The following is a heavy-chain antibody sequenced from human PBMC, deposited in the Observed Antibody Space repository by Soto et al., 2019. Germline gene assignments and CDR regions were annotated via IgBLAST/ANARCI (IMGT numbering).Heavy chain of an antibody. CDR1: GGSFSGYY. J-gene: IGHJ6*02. CDR3: ARGGLRYFDWSSAFYYYYGMDV. V-gene: IGHV4-34*01. D-gene: IGHD3-9*01. Sequence: SETLSLTCAVYGGSFSGYYWSWIRQPPGKGLEWIGEINHSGSTNYNPSLKSRVTISVDTSKSQFSLKLSSVTAADTAVYYCARGGLRYFDWSSAFYYYYGMDVWGQGTTVTVSS. CDR2: INHSGST.